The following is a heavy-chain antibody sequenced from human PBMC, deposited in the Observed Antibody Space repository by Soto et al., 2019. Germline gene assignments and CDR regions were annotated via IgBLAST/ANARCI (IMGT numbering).Heavy chain of an antibody. CDR1: GASLSDNY. V-gene: IGHV4-34*01. Sequence: SETLSLTCAVYGASLSDNYCNWLRQPPGKGLEWIGEINHSGNTNYNPSLRSRVTISIDTSKNQLSLNLRSVSAADTAVYYCARGRAEFDAWGQGTPVTVSS. CDR3: ARGRAEFDA. CDR2: INHSGNT. D-gene: IGHD6-19*01. J-gene: IGHJ5*02.